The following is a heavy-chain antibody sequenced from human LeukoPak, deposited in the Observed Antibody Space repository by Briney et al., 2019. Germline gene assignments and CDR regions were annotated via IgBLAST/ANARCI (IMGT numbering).Heavy chain of an antibody. CDR1: GGSISGSTSY. Sequence: PSETLSLTCTVSGGSISGSTSYWGWIRQSPGKGLEWIGLLNYNGTTYYNPSFKSRVSISIDRSRTQFSLKLSSVTAADTAFYYCSRYDSDTGDFDPWGQGTLVTISS. CDR3: SRYDSDTGDFDP. CDR2: LNYNGTT. V-gene: IGHV4-39*07. J-gene: IGHJ5*02. D-gene: IGHD3-10*01.